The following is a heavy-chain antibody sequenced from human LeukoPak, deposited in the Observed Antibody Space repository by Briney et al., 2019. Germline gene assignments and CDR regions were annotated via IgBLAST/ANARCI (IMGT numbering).Heavy chain of an antibody. CDR3: AKAWIVAAVDY. J-gene: IGHJ4*02. V-gene: IGHV3-30*02. Sequence: GGSLRLSCAASGFTFSSYGMQWVRQAPGKGLEWVAFIQYGGSNKYYADSVKGRFTISRDNSKNTVYLQMNSLRAEDTAVYYCAKAWIVAAVDYWGQGTLVTVST. CDR1: GFTFSSYG. D-gene: IGHD1-26*01. CDR2: IQYGGSNK.